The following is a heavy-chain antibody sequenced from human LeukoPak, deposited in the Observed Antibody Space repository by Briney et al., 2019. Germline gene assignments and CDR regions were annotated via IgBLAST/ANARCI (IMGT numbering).Heavy chain of an antibody. CDR3: ARGNYCSSTSCYTFDY. CDR1: GYTFTGYY. V-gene: IGHV1-2*02. J-gene: IGHJ4*02. Sequence: ASVKVSCKASGYTFTGYYMHWLRQAPGQGLEWMGWINPNSGGTNSAQKFQGRVTMTRDTSITTAYMELSRLRSDDTAVYYCARGNYCSSTSCYTFDYWGQGTLVTVSS. D-gene: IGHD2-2*02. CDR2: INPNSGGT.